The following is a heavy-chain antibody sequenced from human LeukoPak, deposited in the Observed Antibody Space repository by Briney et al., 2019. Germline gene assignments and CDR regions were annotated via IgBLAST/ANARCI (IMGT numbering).Heavy chain of an antibody. V-gene: IGHV5-51*01. Sequence: LVESLKISCKGSGYSFTSYWIGWVRQMPGKGLEWMGIIYPGDSDTRYSPSFQGQVTISADKSISTAYLQWGSLKASDTAMYYCASTYYYDSSGTHVGAFDIWGQGTMVTVSS. CDR3: ASTYYYDSSGTHVGAFDI. D-gene: IGHD3-22*01. CDR2: IYPGDSDT. CDR1: GYSFTSYW. J-gene: IGHJ3*02.